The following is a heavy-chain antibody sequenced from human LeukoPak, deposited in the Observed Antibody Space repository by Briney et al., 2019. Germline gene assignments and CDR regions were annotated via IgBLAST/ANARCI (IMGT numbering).Heavy chain of an antibody. D-gene: IGHD5-12*01. CDR3: ARDLGGYDYGGDY. Sequence: GGSLRLSCAASGFTFSSNYMNWVRQAPGKGLEWVSVIYGGGNIYYADSVKGRFTISRDNSKNTLYLQMNSLRAEDTAVYYCARDLGGYDYGGDYWGQGTLVTVSS. CDR1: GFTFSSNY. V-gene: IGHV3-53*01. CDR2: IYGGGNI. J-gene: IGHJ4*02.